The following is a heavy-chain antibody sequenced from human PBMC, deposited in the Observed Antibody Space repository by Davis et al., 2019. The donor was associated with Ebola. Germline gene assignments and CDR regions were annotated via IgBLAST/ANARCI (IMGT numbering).Heavy chain of an antibody. V-gene: IGHV1-18*01. Sequence: ASVKVSCKASGYTFTSYGISWVRQAPGQGLEWMGWISAYNGNTNYAQKLQGRVTMTTDTSTSTAYMELRSLRSDDTAVYYCARAFYCSSTSCYTADMPDYYYYGMDVWGQGTTVTVSS. J-gene: IGHJ6*02. CDR2: ISAYNGNT. CDR3: ARAFYCSSTSCYTADMPDYYYYGMDV. CDR1: GYTFTSYG. D-gene: IGHD2-2*02.